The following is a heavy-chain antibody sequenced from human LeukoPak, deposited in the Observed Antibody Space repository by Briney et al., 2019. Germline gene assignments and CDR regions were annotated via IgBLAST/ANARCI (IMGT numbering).Heavy chain of an antibody. CDR2: ISGSGGST. CDR3: TTVYGITIFP. D-gene: IGHD3-3*01. V-gene: IGHV3-23*01. Sequence: GSLRLSCAASGFTFSIYAMSWVRQAPGKGLEWVSTISGSGGSTYYADSVKGRFTISRDNAKNSLYLQMNSLKTEDTAVYYCTTVYGITIFPWGQGTLVTVSS. CDR1: GFTFSIYA. J-gene: IGHJ5*02.